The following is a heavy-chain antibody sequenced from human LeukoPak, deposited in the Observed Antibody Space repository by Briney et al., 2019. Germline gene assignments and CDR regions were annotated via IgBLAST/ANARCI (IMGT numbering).Heavy chain of an antibody. Sequence: PGGTLRLSCAASGFTFSSYGMSWVRQAPGKGLEWVSAISGSGGSTYYADSVKGRFTISRDNSKNTLYLQMNSLRAEDTAVYYCAKSPIQLWLRPYFDYWGQGTLVTVSP. CDR3: AKSPIQLWLRPYFDY. CDR2: ISGSGGST. J-gene: IGHJ4*02. V-gene: IGHV3-23*01. D-gene: IGHD5-18*01. CDR1: GFTFSSYG.